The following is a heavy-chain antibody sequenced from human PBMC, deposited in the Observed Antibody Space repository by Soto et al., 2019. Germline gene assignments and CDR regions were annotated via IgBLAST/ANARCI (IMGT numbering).Heavy chain of an antibody. CDR3: ARNLGGLGDLAYHYYYNGMDV. CDR2: VHYSGDT. J-gene: IGHJ6*02. D-gene: IGHD3-3*02. CDR1: GVSIRSSGDY. V-gene: IGHV4-39*01. Sequence: SETLSLTCTVSGVSIRSSGDYWAWIRQSPGKGLEWSGSVHYSGDTYYDPALKSRVAIFVGHSKTQFTPKLKSLTAAYTAMFYCARNLGGLGDLAYHYYYNGMDVWGQGTTVTVSS.